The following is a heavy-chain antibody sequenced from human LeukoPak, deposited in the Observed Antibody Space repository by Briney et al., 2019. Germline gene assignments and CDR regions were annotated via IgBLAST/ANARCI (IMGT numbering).Heavy chain of an antibody. J-gene: IGHJ6*02. D-gene: IGHD4-23*01. Sequence: GGSLRLSCAASGFTVSLNSMSWVRQAPGKGLEWVSVIYSSGSTYYADSVKGRFTISRDNSKNTVYLQMNSLRAEDTAVYYCARSRPTVVTPYGMDVWGQGTTVTVSS. CDR1: GFTVSLNS. CDR2: IYSSGST. V-gene: IGHV3-53*01. CDR3: ARSRPTVVTPYGMDV.